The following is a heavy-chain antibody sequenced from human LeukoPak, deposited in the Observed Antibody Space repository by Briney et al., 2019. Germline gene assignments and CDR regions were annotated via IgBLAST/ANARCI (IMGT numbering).Heavy chain of an antibody. D-gene: IGHD6-6*01. CDR3: ARKLVRGDYFDY. CDR2: IYYSGST. J-gene: IGHJ4*02. V-gene: IGHV4-39*07. Sequence: SETLSLTCTVSGGSISSSSYYWGWIRQPPGKGLEWIGSIYYSGSTYYNPSLKSRVTISVDTSKNQFSLKLSSVTAADTAVYYCARKLVRGDYFDYWGQGTLVTVSS. CDR1: GGSISSSSYY.